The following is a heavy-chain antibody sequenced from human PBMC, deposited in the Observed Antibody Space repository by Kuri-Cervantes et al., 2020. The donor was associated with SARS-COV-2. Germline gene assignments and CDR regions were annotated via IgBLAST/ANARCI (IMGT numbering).Heavy chain of an antibody. Sequence: GGSLRLSCAASGFTVSSHYMSWVRQAPGKGLEWVSTLTSYHNAYYADSVKGRFTISRDNSRNTLYLQMNSLRDEDTAGYYCARDYPPTGCMLCFEGAFAIWGQGTMVTVSS. V-gene: IGHV3-66*03. CDR1: GFTVSSHY. CDR2: LTSYHNA. D-gene: IGHD2-8*01. CDR3: ARDYPPTGCMLCFEGAFAI. J-gene: IGHJ3*02.